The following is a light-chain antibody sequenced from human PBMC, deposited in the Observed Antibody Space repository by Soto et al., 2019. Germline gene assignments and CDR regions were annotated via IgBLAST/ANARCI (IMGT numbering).Light chain of an antibody. J-gene: IGLJ1*01. CDR1: TSNIGTFY. V-gene: IGLV1-47*02. CDR2: LGD. CDR3: AASDDNLNAYV. Sequence: QSVLTQPPSASSTPGQTVTISCSGSTSNIGTFYVYWYQHLPGTAPKLLIYLGDQRASGVSDRFSGSKSGTSASLAINGLRSDDEADYYCAASDDNLNAYVFGSGTKLTVL.